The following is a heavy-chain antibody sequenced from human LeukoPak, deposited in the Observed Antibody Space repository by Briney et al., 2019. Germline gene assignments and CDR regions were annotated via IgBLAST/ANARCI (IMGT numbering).Heavy chain of an antibody. CDR2: IISDGSSA. CDR1: RFTFSSFW. V-gene: IGHV3-74*01. CDR3: ARDSYGSGKIHNWFEP. Sequence: PGGSLRLSCAASRFTFSSFWMHWVRQAPGKGLVWVSRIISDGSSAGYADSVKGRFTISRDNAKNTLYLQMNSLRAEDTAVYYCARDSYGSGKIHNWFEPWGQGTLVTVSS. D-gene: IGHD3-10*01. J-gene: IGHJ5*02.